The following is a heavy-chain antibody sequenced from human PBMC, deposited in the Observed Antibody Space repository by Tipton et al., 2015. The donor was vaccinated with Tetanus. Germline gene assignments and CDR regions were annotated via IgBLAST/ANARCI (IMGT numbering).Heavy chain of an antibody. CDR2: VYYTGDT. CDR1: GDSVSGYY. V-gene: IGHV4-59*08. CDR3: ARQNARDVWLQRKWVNYFYGLDV. J-gene: IGHJ6*02. Sequence: LRLSCTVSGDSVSGYYWSWIRQPPGKGLEWVGYVYYTGDTNYNPSLKSRVTISMDRSENQISLKMTSVTVADTAVYYCARQNARDVWLQRKWVNYFYGLDVWGQGATVSVSS. D-gene: IGHD5-24*01.